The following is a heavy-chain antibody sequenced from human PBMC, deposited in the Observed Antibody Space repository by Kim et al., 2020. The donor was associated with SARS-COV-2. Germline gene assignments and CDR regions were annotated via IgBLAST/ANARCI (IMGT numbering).Heavy chain of an antibody. Sequence: GGSLRLSCAASGFTFSTYGMSWVRQAPGKGLEWVSAIGGGSINTYYTDSVRGRFTISRDNSKNTLYLQMNSLRAEDTAVYYCAKGARVQGGMYVWGQGTTLTVSS. J-gene: IGHJ6*02. V-gene: IGHV3-23*01. CDR3: AKGARVQGGMYV. CDR1: GFTFSTYG. CDR2: IGGGSINT.